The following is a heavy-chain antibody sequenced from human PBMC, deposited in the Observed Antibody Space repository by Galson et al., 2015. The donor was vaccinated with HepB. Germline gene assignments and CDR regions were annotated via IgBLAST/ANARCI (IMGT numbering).Heavy chain of an antibody. V-gene: IGHV1-69*13. J-gene: IGHJ4*02. CDR2: IIPIFGTA. D-gene: IGHD1-26*01. CDR1: GGTFSGHA. CDR3: ARDRRYSGSYNPFGY. Sequence: SVKVSCKASGGTFSGHAISWVRQAPGQGLEWMGGIIPIFGTANYAQKFRGRVTITADESTSTAYMELSSLRSEDTAVYYCARDRRYSGSYNPFGYWGQGTLVTVSS.